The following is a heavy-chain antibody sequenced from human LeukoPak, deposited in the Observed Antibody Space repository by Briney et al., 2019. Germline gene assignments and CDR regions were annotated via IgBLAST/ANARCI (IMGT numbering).Heavy chain of an antibody. D-gene: IGHD6-13*01. CDR1: GFTLSNSW. CDR2: INSDGTST. J-gene: IGHJ6*02. CDR3: ARGSGAAGRYYYYGMDV. Sequence: GGSLRLSCAGSGFTLSNSWIHWVRQAPGKGLVWVSRINSDGTSTIYADSVKGRFTISRDNAKNTLYLQMNSLRAEDTAVYYCARGSGAAGRYYYYGMDVWGQGTTVTVSS. V-gene: IGHV3-74*01.